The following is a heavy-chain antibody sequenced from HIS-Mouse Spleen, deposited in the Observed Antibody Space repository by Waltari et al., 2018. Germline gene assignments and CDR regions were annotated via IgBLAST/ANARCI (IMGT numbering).Heavy chain of an antibody. D-gene: IGHD6-13*01. CDR2: IYYSGST. Sequence: QLQLQESGPGLVKPSETLSLICTVSGGSISSSSYYWGWIRQPPGKGLEWIGSIYYSGSTYYNPSLKSRVTISVDTSKNQFSLKLSSVTAADTAVYYCAREIPYSSSWYDWYFDLWGRGTLFTVSS. J-gene: IGHJ2*01. CDR1: GGSISSSSYY. CDR3: AREIPYSSSWYDWYFDL. V-gene: IGHV4-39*07.